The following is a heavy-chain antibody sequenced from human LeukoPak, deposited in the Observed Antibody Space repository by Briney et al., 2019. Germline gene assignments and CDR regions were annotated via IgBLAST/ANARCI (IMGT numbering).Heavy chain of an antibody. V-gene: IGHV4-34*01. J-gene: IGHJ4*02. CDR2: INHSGST. CDR3: ARVNGFGVATRV. D-gene: IGHD3-3*01. CDR1: GGSFSGYY. Sequence: SETLSLTCAVYGGSFSGYYWSWIRQPPGKGLEWIGEINHSGSTNYNPSLKSRVTISVDTSKNQFSLKLSSVTAADTAVYYCARVNGFGVATRVWGQGTLVTVSS.